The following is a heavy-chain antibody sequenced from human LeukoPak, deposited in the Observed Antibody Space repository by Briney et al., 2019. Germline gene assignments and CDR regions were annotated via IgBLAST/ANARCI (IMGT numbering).Heavy chain of an antibody. CDR3: ARRYSSSNQYYYYMDV. CDR1: GFTFSSNY. Sequence: GGSLRLSCAASGFTFSSNYMSWVRQAPGRGLEWVAVIYSGGSTYYADSVKGRFTISRDNSKNTLYLQMNSLRAEDTAVYYCARRYSSSNQYYYYMDVWGKGTTVTVSS. J-gene: IGHJ6*03. CDR2: IYSGGST. V-gene: IGHV3-66*02. D-gene: IGHD6-6*01.